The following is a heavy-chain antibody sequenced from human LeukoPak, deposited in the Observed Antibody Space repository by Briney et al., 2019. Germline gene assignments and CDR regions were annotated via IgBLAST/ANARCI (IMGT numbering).Heavy chain of an antibody. V-gene: IGHV1-24*01. D-gene: IGHD1-1*01. CDR2: FDLKHGEF. CDR1: GDTLTDMS. J-gene: IGHJ4*02. CDR3: TGGVIWRLLDY. Sequence: GASVTLSFNFSGDTLTDMSIHWVRQPHGKGHERMGGFDLKHGEFISARKFQGRVTMNDDTSTDTIYMGRRSLRSEDRAVYYWTGGVIWRLLDYWGQGTLVTVSS.